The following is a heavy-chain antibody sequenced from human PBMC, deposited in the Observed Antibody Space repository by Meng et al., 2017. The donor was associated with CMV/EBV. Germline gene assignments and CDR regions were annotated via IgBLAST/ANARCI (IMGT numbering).Heavy chain of an antibody. J-gene: IGHJ4*02. CDR1: GFTFSSYE. CDR3: ARGVGSYDFPHAHLDY. Sequence: GGSLRLSCAASGFTFSSYEMNWVRQAPGKGLEWVSVIYSGGSTYYADSVKGRFTISRDNSKNTLYLQMNSLRAEDTAVYYCARGVGSYDFPHAHLDYWGQGTLVTVSS. D-gene: IGHD3/OR15-3a*01. V-gene: IGHV3-53*01. CDR2: IYSGGST.